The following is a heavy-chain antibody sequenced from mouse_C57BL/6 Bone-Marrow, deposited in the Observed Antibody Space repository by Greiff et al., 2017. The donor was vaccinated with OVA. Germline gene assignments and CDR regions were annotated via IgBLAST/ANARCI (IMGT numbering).Heavy chain of an antibody. D-gene: IGHD2-1*01. Sequence: VQLQQPGAELVMPGASVKLSCKASGYTFTSYWMHWVKQRPGQGLEWIGEIDPSDSYTNYNQKFKGKSTLTVDKSSSTAYMQLSSLTSEDSAVYYCARKGYRYGNYAAWFAYWGQGTLVTVSA. J-gene: IGHJ3*01. CDR2: IDPSDSYT. CDR1: GYTFTSYW. CDR3: ARKGYRYGNYAAWFAY. V-gene: IGHV1-69*01.